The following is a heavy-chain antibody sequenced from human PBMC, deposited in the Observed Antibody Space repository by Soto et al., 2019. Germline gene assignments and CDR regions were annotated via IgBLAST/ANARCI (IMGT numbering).Heavy chain of an antibody. CDR2: INNDGSST. J-gene: IGHJ4*02. V-gene: IGHV3-74*01. CDR1: GFTFSDYW. CDR3: TRGQSGYSCFDF. D-gene: IGHD5-18*01. Sequence: EVQLVESGGGLVQPGGSLRLSCTASGFTFSDYWMHWVRQAPGKGLVWVSRINNDGSSTVHGDPVKGRFTISRDNAKNTVYLEMHSLRAEDTAVYYCTRGQSGYSCFDFWGQGTLVTVSS.